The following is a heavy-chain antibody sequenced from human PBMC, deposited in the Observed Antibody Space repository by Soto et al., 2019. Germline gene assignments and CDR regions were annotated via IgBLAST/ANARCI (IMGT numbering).Heavy chain of an antibody. CDR2: IYYSGST. CDR3: AQQLIT. J-gene: IGHJ5*02. CDR1: GGSISSYY. V-gene: IGHV4-59*01. Sequence: QVQLQESGPGLVKPSETLSLTRTVSGGSISSYYWSWIRQPPGKGLEWIGYIYYSGSTNYNPSLKSRVVMSVDTSKNQFSLKLSSVTAADTAVYYCAQQLITWGQGTLVTVSS. D-gene: IGHD6-13*01.